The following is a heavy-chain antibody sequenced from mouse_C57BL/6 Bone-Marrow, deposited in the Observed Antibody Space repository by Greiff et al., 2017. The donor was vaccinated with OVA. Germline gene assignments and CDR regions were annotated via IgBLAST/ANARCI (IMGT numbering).Heavy chain of an antibody. J-gene: IGHJ1*03. CDR3: ASYGSSWYFDV. CDR1: GYTFTSYG. CDR2: IYPRSGNT. V-gene: IGHV1-81*01. D-gene: IGHD1-1*01. Sequence: QVQLKQSGAELARPGASVKLSCKASGYTFTSYGISWVKQRTGQGLEWIGEIYPRSGNTYYNEKFKGKATLTADKSSSTAYMELRSLTSEDSAVYFCASYGSSWYFDVWGTGTTVTVSS.